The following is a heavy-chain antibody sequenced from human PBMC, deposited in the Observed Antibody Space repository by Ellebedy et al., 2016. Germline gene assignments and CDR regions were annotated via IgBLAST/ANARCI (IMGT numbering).Heavy chain of an antibody. D-gene: IGHD5-24*01. J-gene: IGHJ2*01. Sequence: GGSLKISXAASGFTFSSYGMHWVRQAPGKGLEWVAVISFDGSNKYYANSVKGRFTISRDNSKNTLHLQMNSLRAEDTAVYYCAKDGGLGRWLLGWYFDLWGRGTLVTVSS. CDR2: ISFDGSNK. CDR1: GFTFSSYG. CDR3: AKDGGLGRWLLGWYFDL. V-gene: IGHV3-30*18.